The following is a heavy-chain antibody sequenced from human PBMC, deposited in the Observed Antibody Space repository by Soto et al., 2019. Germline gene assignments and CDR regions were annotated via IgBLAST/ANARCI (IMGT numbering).Heavy chain of an antibody. CDR3: ARCHGVAAGTTDFDY. CDR1: GYTFTSYD. V-gene: IGHV1-8*01. D-gene: IGHD6-13*01. Sequence: QVQLVQSGAEVKKPGASVKVSCKASGYTFTSYDINWVRQATGQGLEWMGWMNPNSGNTGYAQKFQGRVTVTRNTSISTAYMEVSSLRSEDTAVYYCARCHGVAAGTTDFDYWGQGTLVTVSP. CDR2: MNPNSGNT. J-gene: IGHJ4*02.